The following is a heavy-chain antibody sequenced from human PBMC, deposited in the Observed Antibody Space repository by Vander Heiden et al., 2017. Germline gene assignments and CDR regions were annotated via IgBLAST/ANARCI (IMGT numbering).Heavy chain of an antibody. CDR2: INPNSGGT. D-gene: IGHD3-22*01. J-gene: IGHJ3*01. V-gene: IGHV1-2*04. CDR3: ATSRNYYYDTSGPDAFDV. Sequence: QVQLMQSGAEVQKPGASVKVSCKASGYTFTGYYIHWVRQAPGQGLEWMGWINPNSGGTNYAQNFQGWITMTRDTSISTAYMELNRLRSDDTAVYYCATSRNYYYDTSGPDAFDVWGQGTLVTVSS. CDR1: GYTFTGYY.